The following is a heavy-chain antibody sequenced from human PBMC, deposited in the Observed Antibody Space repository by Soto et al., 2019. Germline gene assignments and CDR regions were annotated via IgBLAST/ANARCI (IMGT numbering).Heavy chain of an antibody. D-gene: IGHD6-19*01. CDR3: ARQDSSGWYSGVGYYYGMDV. CDR2: IYPGDSDT. CDR1: GYSFTSYW. Sequence: GESLKISCKGSGYSFTSYWIGWVRQMPGKGLEWMGIIYPGDSDTRYSPSFQGQVTISADKSISTAYLQWSSLKASDTAMYYCARQDSSGWYSGVGYYYGMDVWGQGTTVTVSS. J-gene: IGHJ6*02. V-gene: IGHV5-51*01.